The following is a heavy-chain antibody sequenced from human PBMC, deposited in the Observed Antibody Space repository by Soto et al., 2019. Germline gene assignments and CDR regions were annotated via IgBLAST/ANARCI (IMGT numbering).Heavy chain of an antibody. Sequence: QVQLVESGGGVVQPGRSLRLSCAASGFSFSSSVMHWVRQAPGKGLEWVAVIWHDGTNKRYPDSVKGRFTISRDNSKNTLYLQMDSLRVEETAMYYCATEKGGSGYNDHWGQGVLVTVSS. CDR1: GFSFSSSV. D-gene: IGHD3-22*01. CDR3: ATEKGGSGYNDH. CDR2: IWHDGTNK. J-gene: IGHJ4*02. V-gene: IGHV3-33*01.